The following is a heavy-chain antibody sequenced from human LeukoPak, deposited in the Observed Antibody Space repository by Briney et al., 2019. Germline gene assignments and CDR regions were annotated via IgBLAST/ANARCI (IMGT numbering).Heavy chain of an antibody. CDR2: TFYRSKWYN. D-gene: IGHD3-22*01. Sequence: SQTLSLTCAISGDIVSSNSAAWHWIRQSPSRGLEWLGRTFYRSKWYNDYAVSVKSRITINPDTSKNQISLQLKSVTPEDTAVYYCARDWEDSSGYHQLGFDPWGQGTLVAVSS. CDR1: GDIVSSNSAA. J-gene: IGHJ5*02. CDR3: ARDWEDSSGYHQLGFDP. V-gene: IGHV6-1*01.